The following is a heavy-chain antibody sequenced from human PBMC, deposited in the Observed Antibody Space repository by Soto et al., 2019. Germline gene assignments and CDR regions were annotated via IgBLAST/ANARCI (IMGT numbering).Heavy chain of an antibody. CDR2: IIPIFGTA. D-gene: IGHD2-21*02. CDR1: GGTFSSYA. J-gene: IGHJ6*02. Sequence: QVQLVQSGAEVKKPGSSVKVSSKASGGTFSSYAISWVRQAPGQGLEWMGGIIPIFGTANYAQKFQGRVTITADESTSTAYMELSSLRSEDTAVYYCARAYCGGDCYSLYYYYGMDVWGQGTTVTVSS. CDR3: ARAYCGGDCYSLYYYYGMDV. V-gene: IGHV1-69*01.